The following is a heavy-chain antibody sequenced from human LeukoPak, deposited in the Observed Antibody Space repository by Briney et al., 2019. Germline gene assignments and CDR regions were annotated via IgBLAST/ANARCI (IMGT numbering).Heavy chain of an antibody. CDR3: ARDWDPMWFGELFPY. D-gene: IGHD3-10*01. CDR2: INAGNGNT. CDR1: GYTFTSYA. V-gene: IGHV1-3*01. Sequence: ASVKVSCKASGYTFTSYAMHCVRQAPGQRLEWMGWINAGNGNTKYSQKFQGRVTITRDTSASTAYMELSSLRSEDTAVYYCARDWDPMWFGELFPYWGKGTLVTVSS. J-gene: IGHJ4*02.